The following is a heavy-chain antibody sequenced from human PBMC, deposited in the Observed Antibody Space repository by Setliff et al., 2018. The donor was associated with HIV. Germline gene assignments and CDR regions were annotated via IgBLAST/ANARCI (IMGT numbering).Heavy chain of an antibody. V-gene: IGHV4-4*07. D-gene: IGHD6-6*01. CDR2: IYTSGST. CDR3: VRERSIAGYYYFYMDV. Sequence: SETLSLPCSVSGGSVNSYHWSWIRQPAGKGLEWIGHIYTSGSTNYNPSLKSRVTISVDTSKNQFSLKVSSVTAADTAVYYCVRERSIAGYYYFYMDVWGKGTTVTVSS. J-gene: IGHJ6*03. CDR1: GGSVNSYH.